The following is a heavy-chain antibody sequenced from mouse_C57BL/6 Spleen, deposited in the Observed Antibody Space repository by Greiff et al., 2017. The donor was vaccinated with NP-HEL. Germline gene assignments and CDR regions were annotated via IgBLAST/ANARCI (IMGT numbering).Heavy chain of an antibody. CDR2: INPNNGGT. V-gene: IGHV1-22*01. CDR3: ARSPMVTIYYYAMDY. D-gene: IGHD2-1*01. Sequence: QLQQSGPELVKPGASVKMSCKASGYTFTDYNMHWVKQSHGKSLEWIGYINPNNGGTSYNQKFKGKATLTVNKSSSTAYMELRSLTSEDSAVYYCARSPMVTIYYYAMDYWGQGTSVTVSS. CDR1: GYTFTDYN. J-gene: IGHJ4*01.